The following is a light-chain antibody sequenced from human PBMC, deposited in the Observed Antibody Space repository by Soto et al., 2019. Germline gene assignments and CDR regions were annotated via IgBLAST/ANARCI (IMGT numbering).Light chain of an antibody. CDR2: SNN. Sequence: QAVVTQPPSASGTPGQRVTISCSGSSSNIGSNSVNWYQHLPGTAPKLLIYSNNQRPSGVPDRLSVSKSGTSASLASSGLQSEDGADYYCAALDDSLNGVIFGGGNQLTVL. V-gene: IGLV1-44*01. CDR3: AALDDSLNGVI. J-gene: IGLJ2*01. CDR1: SSNIGSNS.